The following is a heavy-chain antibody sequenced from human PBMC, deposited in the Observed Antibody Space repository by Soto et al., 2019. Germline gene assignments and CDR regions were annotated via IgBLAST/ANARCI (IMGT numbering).Heavy chain of an antibody. J-gene: IGHJ4*02. V-gene: IGHV3-23*01. D-gene: IGHD1-1*01. CDR2: IHFSGVNT. Sequence: EVHLLESGGGLVQPGGSLRLSCSASGFIFGNYGMSWVRQTPEKGLEWVSSIHFSGVNTHYAASVEGRFTVSRDNSRNTLYLQMDSLRAEDSAVYCCEGPLWNTNFWGQGTLVTVSS. CDR3: EGPLWNTNF. CDR1: GFIFGNYG.